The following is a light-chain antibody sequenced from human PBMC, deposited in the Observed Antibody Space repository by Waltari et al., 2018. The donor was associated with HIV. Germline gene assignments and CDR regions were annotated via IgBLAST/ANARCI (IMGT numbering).Light chain of an antibody. CDR1: SPNIGIND. CDR3: AAWDGSLRGGV. J-gene: IGLJ3*02. V-gene: IGLV1-47*01. CDR2: TNN. Sequence: QSVLTQPPSASGTPGQRVPISCSGSSPNIGINDVSCYQHRPGTAPKLLIFTNNQRPSWVPDRFSASKSGTSASLAISALQSDDEADYDCAAWDGSLRGGVFGGGTKLTV.